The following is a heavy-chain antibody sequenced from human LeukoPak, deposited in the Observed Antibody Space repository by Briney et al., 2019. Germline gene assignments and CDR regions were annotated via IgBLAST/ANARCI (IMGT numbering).Heavy chain of an antibody. CDR1: GGSISSSNYY. D-gene: IGHD2-21*02. CDR2: IYYSGST. CDR3: ARHRSGVTYFDY. V-gene: IGHV4-39*01. J-gene: IGHJ4*02. Sequence: PSETLSLTCTVSGGSISSSNYYWGWIRQPPGKGLEWIGTIYYSGSTYYNPSLESRLTISVDTSKNQFSLKLSSVTAAGMALYYCARHRSGVTYFDYWGQGTLVTVSS.